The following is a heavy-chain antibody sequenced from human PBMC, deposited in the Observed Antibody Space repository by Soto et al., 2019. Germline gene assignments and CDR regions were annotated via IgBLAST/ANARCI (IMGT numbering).Heavy chain of an antibody. CDR2: ISAYNGNT. D-gene: IGHD5-18*01. J-gene: IGHJ4*02. CDR3: ARDLRSGYSYGQDY. Sequence: GASVKFSCKASGYTFTSYGISWVRQALGQGLEWMGWISAYNGNTNYAQKLQGRVTMTTDTSTSTAYMELRSLRSDDTAVYYCARDLRSGYSYGQDYWGQGTLVTVSS. CDR1: GYTFTSYG. V-gene: IGHV1-18*04.